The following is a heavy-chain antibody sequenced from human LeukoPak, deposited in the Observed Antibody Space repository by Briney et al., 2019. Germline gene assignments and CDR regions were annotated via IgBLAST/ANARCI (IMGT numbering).Heavy chain of an antibody. CDR3: AREGNYYDNTGYQAIELDI. D-gene: IGHD3-22*01. CDR1: GGSISSSYYY. V-gene: IGHV4-39*07. Sequence: SETLSLTCSVSGGSISSSYYYWGWIRQPPGKGLEWIGSVYYSGSTHYNPSLESRVTISIDTSKNQFSLNLRSLTAADTAVYYCAREGNYYDNTGYQAIELDIWGQGTMVIVSS. CDR2: VYYSGST. J-gene: IGHJ3*02.